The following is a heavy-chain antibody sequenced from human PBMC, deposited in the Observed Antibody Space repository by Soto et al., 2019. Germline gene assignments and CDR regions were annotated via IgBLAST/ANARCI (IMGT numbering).Heavy chain of an antibody. J-gene: IGHJ4*02. CDR2: IGTAGDT. CDR1: GFTFSNYD. V-gene: IGHV3-13*01. Sequence: GGSLRLSCAASGFTFSNYDMHWVRQPTGKGLEWVSAIGTAGDTYYPVSVKGRFTISRENAKNSLYLQMNSLRAGDTAVYYCARSVVGNTYFDYWGQGTLVTVSS. CDR3: ARSVVGNTYFDY. D-gene: IGHD1-7*01.